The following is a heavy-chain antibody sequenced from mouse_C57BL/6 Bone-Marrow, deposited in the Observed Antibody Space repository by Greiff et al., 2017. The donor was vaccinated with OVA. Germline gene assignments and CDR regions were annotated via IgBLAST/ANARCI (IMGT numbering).Heavy chain of an antibody. D-gene: IGHD2-2*01. J-gene: IGHJ3*01. CDR1: GYTFTSYW. V-gene: IGHV1-52*01. CDR3: AIYYGYVRTWFAY. CDR2: IDPSDSET. Sequence: QVQLQQSGAELVRPGSSVKLSCKASGYTFTSYWMHWVKQRPIQGLEWIGNIDPSDSETHYNQKFKDKATLTVDKSSSTAYMQLSSLTSEDSAVYYCAIYYGYVRTWFAYWGQGTLVTVSA.